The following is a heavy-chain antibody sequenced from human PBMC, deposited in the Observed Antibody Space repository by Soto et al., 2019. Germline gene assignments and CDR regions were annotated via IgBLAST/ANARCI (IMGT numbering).Heavy chain of an antibody. CDR2: ISSTTNYI. CDR1: GFTFSRYS. J-gene: IGHJ4*02. CDR3: ARESEDLTSNFDY. Sequence: PGGSLRLSCAASGFTFSRYSMNWVRQAPGKGLEWVSSISSTTNYIYYADSMKGRFTVSRDNAKNSVYLDMNSLSAEDTAVYYCARESEDLTSNFDYWGQGTPVTVYS. D-gene: IGHD7-27*01. V-gene: IGHV3-21*01.